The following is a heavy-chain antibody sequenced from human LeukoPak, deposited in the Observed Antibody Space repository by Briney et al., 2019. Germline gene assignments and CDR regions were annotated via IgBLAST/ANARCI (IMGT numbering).Heavy chain of an antibody. CDR1: GYTFTGYY. Sequence: ASVKVSCKASGYTFTGYYMHWVRQAPGQGLEWMGWINPNSGGTNYAQKFQGRVTMTRDTSISTAYMELSRLRSDDTAVYYRARGEHIVVVTAGPPFDPWGQGTLVTVSS. CDR2: INPNSGGT. CDR3: ARGEHIVVVTAGPPFDP. J-gene: IGHJ5*02. D-gene: IGHD2-21*02. V-gene: IGHV1-2*02.